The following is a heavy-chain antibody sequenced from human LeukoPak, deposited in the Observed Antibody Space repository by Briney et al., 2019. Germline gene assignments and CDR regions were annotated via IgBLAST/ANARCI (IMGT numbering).Heavy chain of an antibody. D-gene: IGHD3-9*01. CDR2: ISTTGGTT. J-gene: IGHJ5*02. CDR3: LTGYNHAVDWFDP. CDR1: GLTFSSYG. V-gene: IGHV3-23*01. Sequence: PGGSLRLSCAASGLTFSSYGMSWVRQAPGRGLEWVSAISTTGGTTYYADSVGGRFTISRDNSRNTLYLQMNSLRAEDTAVYYCLTGYNHAVDWFDPWGQGTLVTVSS.